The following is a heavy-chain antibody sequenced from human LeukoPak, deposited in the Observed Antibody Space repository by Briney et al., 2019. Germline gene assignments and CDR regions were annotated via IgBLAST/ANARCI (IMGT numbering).Heavy chain of an antibody. CDR3: AKASEPFVGYYYFDD. V-gene: IGHV3-48*03. CDR2: ISSSGSAK. CDR1: GCTFSSYE. D-gene: IGHD1-26*01. Sequence: GGSLRLSCAASGCTFSSYEMNWVRQAPGQGLEGVSYISSSGSAKNYEHSVKGRFTISRDKVKNSLYLQMNSLRAEDTAVYYCAKASEPFVGYYYFDDWGQGTLVTVSS. J-gene: IGHJ4*02.